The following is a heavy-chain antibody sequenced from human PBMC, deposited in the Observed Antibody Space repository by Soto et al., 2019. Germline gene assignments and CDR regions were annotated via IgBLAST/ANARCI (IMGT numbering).Heavy chain of an antibody. CDR2: INAGNADT. Sequence: QVPFVQSGAEVKKPGASVKVSCKASGYTFTDYAIHWVRQAPGQRLEWMGWINAGNADTRYSQKFQGRITITRDTSASTAYMDLNSLTTEDTAVFYCARDRWVTTLTFDNWGQGTLVTVSS. CDR1: GYTFTDYA. D-gene: IGHD4-17*01. CDR3: ARDRWVTTLTFDN. V-gene: IGHV1-3*01. J-gene: IGHJ4*02.